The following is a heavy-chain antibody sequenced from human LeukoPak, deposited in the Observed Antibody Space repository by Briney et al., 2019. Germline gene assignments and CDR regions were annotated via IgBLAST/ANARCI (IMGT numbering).Heavy chain of an antibody. CDR1: GGSISSSSYY. CDR2: IYYSGST. Sequence: SETLSLTCTVSGGSISSSSYYWGWIRQPPRKGLEWIGSIYYSGSTYYNPSLKSRVTISVDTSKNQFSLKLSSVTAADTAVYFCARDERGFGELYDYWGQGTLVTVSS. D-gene: IGHD3-10*01. J-gene: IGHJ4*02. CDR3: ARDERGFGELYDY. V-gene: IGHV4-39*07.